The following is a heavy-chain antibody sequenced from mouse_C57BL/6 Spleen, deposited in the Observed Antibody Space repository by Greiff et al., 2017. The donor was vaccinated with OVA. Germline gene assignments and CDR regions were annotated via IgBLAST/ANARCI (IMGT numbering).Heavy chain of an antibody. J-gene: IGHJ2*01. Sequence: EVMLVESEGGLVQPGSSMKLSCTASGFTFSDYYMAWVRQVPEKGLEWVANINNDGSSTYYLDSLKSRFIISRDNAKNTLYLQMSSLKSEDTATYYCSRDRGNYAFFGYWGQGTTLTVSS. D-gene: IGHD1-1*02. CDR3: SRDRGNYAFFGY. CDR2: INNDGSST. V-gene: IGHV5-16*01. CDR1: GFTFSDYY.